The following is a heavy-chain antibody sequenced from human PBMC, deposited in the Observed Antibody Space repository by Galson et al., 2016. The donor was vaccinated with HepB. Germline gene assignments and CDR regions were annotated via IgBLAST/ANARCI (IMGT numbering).Heavy chain of an antibody. J-gene: IGHJ5*02. CDR3: TRHLDPGYSSSWYFWLDP. CDR2: IRSKANNYAT. Sequence: SLRLSCAVSGLTFSGSAMHWVRQASGKGLEWVGHIRSKANNYATAYAASVKGRFTISRDDSKNTAYLQMNSLKTEDTAVYYGTRHLDPGYSSSWYFWLDPWGRGTLVTVSS. V-gene: IGHV3-73*01. CDR1: GLTFSGSA. D-gene: IGHD6-13*01.